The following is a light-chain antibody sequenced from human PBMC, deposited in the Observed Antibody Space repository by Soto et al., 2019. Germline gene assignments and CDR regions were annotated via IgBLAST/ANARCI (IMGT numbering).Light chain of an antibody. Sequence: EIVMTQSPATLSVSPWERATLSCRASQSVSSNLAWYQQKPGQAPRLLIYGASTRATGIPARFIGSGSGTEFTLTISSLQSEDFAVYSCQQYNNWPPITFGQGTRLEIK. CDR2: GAS. V-gene: IGKV3-15*01. CDR1: QSVSSN. J-gene: IGKJ5*01. CDR3: QQYNNWPPIT.